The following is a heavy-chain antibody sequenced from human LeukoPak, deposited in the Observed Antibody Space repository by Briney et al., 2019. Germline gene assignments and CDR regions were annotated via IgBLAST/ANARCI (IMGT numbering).Heavy chain of an antibody. CDR3: AKDSNSYFDY. CDR2: MSHDGSTI. V-gene: IGHV3-30*18. CDR1: GFTFDSYG. D-gene: IGHD4-11*01. Sequence: GGSLRLSCAVSGFTFDSYGMHWVRQAPGKGLEWVAVMSHDGSTIYYADSVEGRFTISRDNSDNTLFLQMNSLRAEDTAVYYCAKDSNSYFDYWGQGTLVTVSS. J-gene: IGHJ4*02.